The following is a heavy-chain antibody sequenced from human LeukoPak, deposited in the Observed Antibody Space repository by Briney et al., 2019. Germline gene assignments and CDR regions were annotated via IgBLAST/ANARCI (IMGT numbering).Heavy chain of an antibody. Sequence: GASVKVSCKASGYTFTSYDINWVRQATGQGLEWMGWMNPNSGNTGYAQKFQGRVTMTRNTSISTAYMELSSLRSEDTAVYYCALRSSSWRLYYFDYWGQGTLVTVSS. CDR3: ALRSSSWRLYYFDY. CDR1: GYTFTSYD. CDR2: MNPNSGNT. V-gene: IGHV1-8*01. J-gene: IGHJ4*02. D-gene: IGHD6-13*01.